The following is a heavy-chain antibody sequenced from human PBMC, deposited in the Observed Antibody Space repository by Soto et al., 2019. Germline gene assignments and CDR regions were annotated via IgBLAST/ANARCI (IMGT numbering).Heavy chain of an antibody. V-gene: IGHV4-30-4*01. D-gene: IGHD2-15*01. J-gene: IGHJ4*02. CDR3: ARGNTPLNS. CDR2: IYYSGST. CDR1: GGSISSGDYY. Sequence: QVQLQESGPGLVKPSLTLSLTCTVSGGSISSGDYYWSWIRQPPGKGLEWIGYIYYSGSTYYNPSIKSRVNRSVATSQNQCSLKVSSVTAADTAVYYCARGNTPLNSWGQGTLVTVSS.